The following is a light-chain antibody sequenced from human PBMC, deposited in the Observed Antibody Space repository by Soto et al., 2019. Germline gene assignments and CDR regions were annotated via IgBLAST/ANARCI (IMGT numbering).Light chain of an antibody. J-gene: IGKJ5*01. V-gene: IGKV3-20*01. CDR3: QQYGSSPGIT. Sequence: ELVLTQSPGTLSLPPGERATLFCRASQSVIINYLAWYQQKPGQAPRLLIYGASNRATGIPDRFSGGGSGTDFTLTISRLEPEDFAVYYCQQYGSSPGITFGQGTRLEIK. CDR1: QSVIINY. CDR2: GAS.